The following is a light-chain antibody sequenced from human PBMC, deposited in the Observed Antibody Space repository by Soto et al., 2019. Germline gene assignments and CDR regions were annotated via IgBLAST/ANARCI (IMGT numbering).Light chain of an antibody. CDR2: RNN. CDR1: SSNIGSNY. CDR3: AAWDDSLSGYV. V-gene: IGLV1-47*01. Sequence: QSVLTQPPSASGTPGQRVTISCSGSSSNIGSNYVYWYQQLPGTAPKLLIYRNNQRPSWVPDRFSSSKSVTSASLAISGLRSEDEADYYCAAWDDSLSGYVFGTGTKLTVL. J-gene: IGLJ1*01.